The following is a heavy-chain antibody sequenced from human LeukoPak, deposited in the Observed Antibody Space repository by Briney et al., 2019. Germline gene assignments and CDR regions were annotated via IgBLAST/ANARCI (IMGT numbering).Heavy chain of an antibody. CDR1: GGSISSSSYY. J-gene: IGHJ4*02. CDR2: IYYSGST. V-gene: IGHV4-39*01. D-gene: IGHD4-17*01. Sequence: SETLSLTCTVSGGSISSSSYYWGWIRQPPGKGLEWIGSIYYSGSTYYNPSLKSQVTISVDTSKNQFSLKRSSVTAADTAVYYCARHLVRLALDYWGQGTLVTVSS. CDR3: ARHLVRLALDY.